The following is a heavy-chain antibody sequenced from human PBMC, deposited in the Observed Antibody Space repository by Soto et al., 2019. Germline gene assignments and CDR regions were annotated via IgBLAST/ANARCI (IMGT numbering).Heavy chain of an antibody. CDR3: AKDNWNG. Sequence: QVQLVESGGGVVQPGRSLRLSCAASGFTFSSYGMHWVRQAPGKGLEWVAVISYDGSNKYYADSVKGRFTISRDNSKNTLYLQMNSLRAEDTAVYYCAKDNWNGWGQGTLVTVSS. D-gene: IGHD1-20*01. V-gene: IGHV3-30*18. J-gene: IGHJ4*02. CDR2: ISYDGSNK. CDR1: GFTFSSYG.